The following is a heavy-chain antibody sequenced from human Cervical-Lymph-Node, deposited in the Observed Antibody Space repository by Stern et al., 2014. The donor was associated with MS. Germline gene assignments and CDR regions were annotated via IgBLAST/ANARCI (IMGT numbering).Heavy chain of an antibody. D-gene: IGHD1-26*01. Sequence: QLQLQESGPGLVKPSETLSLTCSVSGGSIDKYYWSWIRQSPGKGLEWIGHIHYSGSTNYNPSVKSRVTISLDTSKNFFSLKLNSVTAADTAVHYCARAQWGYYFEYWGQGTLVTVSS. CDR1: GGSIDKYY. V-gene: IGHV4-59*01. CDR2: IHYSGST. J-gene: IGHJ4*02. CDR3: ARAQWGYYFEY.